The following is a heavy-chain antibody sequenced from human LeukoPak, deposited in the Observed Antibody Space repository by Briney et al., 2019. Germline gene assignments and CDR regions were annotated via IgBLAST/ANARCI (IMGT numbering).Heavy chain of an antibody. CDR1: GGSISSYY. Sequence: SETLSLACTVSGGSISSYYWSWVRQPPGKGLEWIGFVYYTGSTNYSPSLKSRVTISVDTSKNQFSLKLSSVTAADTAVYYCARDYYDSSGYSEAYNWFDPWGQGTLVTVSS. D-gene: IGHD3-22*01. CDR3: ARDYYDSSGYSEAYNWFDP. CDR2: VYYTGST. J-gene: IGHJ5*02. V-gene: IGHV4-59*12.